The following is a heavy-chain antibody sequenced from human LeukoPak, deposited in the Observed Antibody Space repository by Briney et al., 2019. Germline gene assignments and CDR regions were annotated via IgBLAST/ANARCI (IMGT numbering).Heavy chain of an antibody. Sequence: GGSLRLSCEASGFTFSNYSMNWVRQAPGKGLEWVSYIRSSSSTIYYADSVKGRFTISRDNAKNSLYLQMNSLRAEDTAVYYCARDQGPITGTYDVFDYWGQGTLVTVSS. CDR1: GFTFSNYS. CDR2: IRSSSSTI. J-gene: IGHJ4*02. CDR3: ARDQGPITGTYDVFDY. D-gene: IGHD1-26*01. V-gene: IGHV3-48*04.